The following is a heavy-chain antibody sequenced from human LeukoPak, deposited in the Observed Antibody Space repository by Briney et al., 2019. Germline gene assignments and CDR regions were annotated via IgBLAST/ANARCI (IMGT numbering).Heavy chain of an antibody. CDR1: GFTFSSYS. CDR2: ICSSSSYK. J-gene: IGHJ5*01. CDR3: ARYSSMDAMLRINSFAP. Sequence: GGSLRLSCAASGFTFSSYSMNWVRQAPGKRLEWVSFICSSSSYKYYADSVKGRFTISRDNAKNQQYRQMNSLSTEDTAVYYCARYSSMDAMLRINSFAPWGQKTLLTVSS. V-gene: IGHV3-21*01. D-gene: IGHD2-8*01.